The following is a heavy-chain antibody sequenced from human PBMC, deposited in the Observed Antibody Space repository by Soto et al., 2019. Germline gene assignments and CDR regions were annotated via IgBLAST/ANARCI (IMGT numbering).Heavy chain of an antibody. CDR1: GFTFSSYW. V-gene: IGHV3-74*01. Sequence: GGSLRLSCAASGFTFSSYWMHWVRQAPGKGLVWVSRINTDGSSTSYADSVKGRFTISRDNAKNTLYLQMNSLRAEDTAVYYCANHGSPLRYFDWSLDYWGQGTLVTVSS. D-gene: IGHD3-9*01. CDR3: ANHGSPLRYFDWSLDY. CDR2: INTDGSST. J-gene: IGHJ4*02.